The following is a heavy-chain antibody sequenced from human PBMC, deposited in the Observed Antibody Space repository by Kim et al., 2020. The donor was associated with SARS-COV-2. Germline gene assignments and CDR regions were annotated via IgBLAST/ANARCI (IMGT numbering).Heavy chain of an antibody. V-gene: IGHV3-30*03. J-gene: IGHJ5*02. CDR3: ARNLVGDTDLGP. Sequence: GGSLRLSCSASGFTFSSHYMHWVRQAPGQGLEWVALITYKGHTQKYTDSVKGRFTVSRDNTKNTLFLQMNSLRAEDTAVYYCARNLVGDTDLGPWGQGTLVTVSS. CDR1: GFTFSSHY. D-gene: IGHD1-26*01. CDR2: ITYKGHTQ.